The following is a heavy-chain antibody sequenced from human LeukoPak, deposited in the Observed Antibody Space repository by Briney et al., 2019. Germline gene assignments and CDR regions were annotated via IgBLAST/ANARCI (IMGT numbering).Heavy chain of an antibody. J-gene: IGHJ5*02. CDR2: ISAYNGNT. CDR3: ARTCPLMVYEPLAFCWFDP. CDR1: GYTFTSYG. Sequence: VASVKVSCKASGYTFTSYGISWVRQAPGQGLEWMGWISAYNGNTNYAQKLQGRVTMTTDTSTSTAYMELRNLRSDDTAVYYCARTCPLMVYEPLAFCWFDPWGQGTLVTVSS. V-gene: IGHV1-18*01. D-gene: IGHD2-8*01.